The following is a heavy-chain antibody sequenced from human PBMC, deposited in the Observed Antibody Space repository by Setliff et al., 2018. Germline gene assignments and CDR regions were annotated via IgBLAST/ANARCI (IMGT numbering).Heavy chain of an antibody. CDR1: GGSISSGSYY. Sequence: TLSLTCTVSGGSISSGSYYWSWIRQPAGKGLEWIGHIYTSGSTNYNPSLKSRVTISVDTSKNQFSLKLSSVTAADTAVYYCASELVGAPRVDYWGQGTLVTVSS. D-gene: IGHD1-26*01. J-gene: IGHJ4*02. CDR2: IYTSGST. V-gene: IGHV4-61*09. CDR3: ASELVGAPRVDY.